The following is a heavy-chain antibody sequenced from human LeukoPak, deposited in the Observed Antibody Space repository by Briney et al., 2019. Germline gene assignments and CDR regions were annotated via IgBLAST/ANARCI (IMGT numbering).Heavy chain of an antibody. J-gene: IGHJ4*02. D-gene: IGHD3-22*01. CDR1: GFIFSNYA. CDR3: ARDQSDSSGYYLDY. CDR2: INSDGSST. V-gene: IGHV3-74*01. Sequence: PGGSLRLSCAASGFIFSNYAMNWVRQAPGKGLVWVSRINSDGSSTSYADSVKGRFTISRDNAKNTLYLQMNSLRAEDTAVYYCARDQSDSSGYYLDYWGQGTLVTVSS.